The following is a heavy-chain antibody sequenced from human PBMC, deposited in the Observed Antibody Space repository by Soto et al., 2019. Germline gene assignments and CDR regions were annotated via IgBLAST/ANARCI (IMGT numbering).Heavy chain of an antibody. CDR2: IYHSGST. J-gene: IGHJ4*02. CDR1: GGSISSSNW. V-gene: IGHV4-4*02. D-gene: IGHD6-13*01. Sequence: PSETLSLTCAVSGGSISSSNWWSWVRQPPGKGLEWIGEIYHSGSTNYNPSPKSRVTISVDKSKNQFSLKLSSVTAADTAVYYCARAAMGGSSWPFDYWGQGTLVTVS. CDR3: ARAAMGGSSWPFDY.